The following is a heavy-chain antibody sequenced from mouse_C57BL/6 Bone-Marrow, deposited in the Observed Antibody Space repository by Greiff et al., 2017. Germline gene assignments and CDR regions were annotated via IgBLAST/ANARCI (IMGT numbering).Heavy chain of an antibody. J-gene: IGHJ1*03. Sequence: VQLQQSGAELVRPGASVTLSCTASGFNIKDDYMHWVKQRPEQGLEWIGWIDPENGDTEYATKFQGQATITADTSSNTAYLQLSSLTSEDTDVYYWTTVHYYGSSHWYFDVWGTGTTVTVSS. CDR1: GFNIKDDY. V-gene: IGHV14-4*01. D-gene: IGHD1-1*01. CDR3: TTVHYYGSSHWYFDV. CDR2: IDPENGDT.